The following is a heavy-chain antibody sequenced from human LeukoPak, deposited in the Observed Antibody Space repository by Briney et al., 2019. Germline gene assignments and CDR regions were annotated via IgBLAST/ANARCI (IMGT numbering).Heavy chain of an antibody. CDR1: GFTFGDYA. J-gene: IGHJ4*02. CDR2: IRSKAYGGTT. Sequence: GGSLRLSCTASGFTFGDYAMSWVRQAPGKGLEWVGFIRSKAYGGTTEYAASVKGRFTISRDDSKSIAYLQMNSLKTEDTAVYYCTRDQPGSSWYSVGYFDYWGQGTLVTVSS. D-gene: IGHD6-13*01. CDR3: TRDQPGSSWYSVGYFDY. V-gene: IGHV3-49*04.